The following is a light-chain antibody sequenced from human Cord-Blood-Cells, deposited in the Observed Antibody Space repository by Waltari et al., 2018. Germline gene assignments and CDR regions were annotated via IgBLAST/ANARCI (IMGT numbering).Light chain of an antibody. CDR2: EGS. V-gene: IGLV2-23*01. J-gene: IGLJ3*02. CDR1: SSDVGSYNL. CDR3: CSYAGSSTYWV. Sequence: QSVLTQPASVSGSPGQSITLSCNGTSSDVGSYNLVSWYQQHPGKAPKLMIYEGSKRPSGFSNRFSGSKSCNTASLTISWLQAEDEAYYYCCSYAGSSTYWVFGGGTKLTVL.